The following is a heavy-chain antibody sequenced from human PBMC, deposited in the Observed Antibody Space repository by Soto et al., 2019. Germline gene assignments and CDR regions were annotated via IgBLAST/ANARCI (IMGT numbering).Heavy chain of an antibody. CDR3: ARRADFWSGYYTDYYYGMDV. CDR2: IYYSGST. J-gene: IGHJ6*02. CDR1: GGSISSGGYY. D-gene: IGHD3-3*01. V-gene: IGHV4-31*03. Sequence: PSETLSLTCTVSGGSISSGGYYWSWIRQHPGKGLEWIGYIYYSGSTYYNPSLKSRVTISVDTSKNQFSLKLSSVTAADTAVYYCARRADFWSGYYTDYYYGMDVWGPGTTVTVS.